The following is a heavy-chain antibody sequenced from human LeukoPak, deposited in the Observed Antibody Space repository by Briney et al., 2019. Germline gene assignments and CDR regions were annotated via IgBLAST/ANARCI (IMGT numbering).Heavy chain of an antibody. CDR1: GYTFTGYY. J-gene: IGHJ4*02. CDR2: IRAYNGNT. Sequence: ASVKVSCKASGYTFTGYYIHWVRQAPGQGLEWMGWIRAYNGNTNYAQKLQGRVTMTTDTSTSTAYMELRSLRSDDTAVYYCARDRPIVVVPAAPNDFDYWGQGTLVTVSS. V-gene: IGHV1-18*04. D-gene: IGHD2-2*01. CDR3: ARDRPIVVVPAAPNDFDY.